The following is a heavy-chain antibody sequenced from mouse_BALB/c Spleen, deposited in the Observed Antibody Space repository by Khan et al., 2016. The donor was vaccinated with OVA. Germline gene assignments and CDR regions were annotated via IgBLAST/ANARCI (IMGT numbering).Heavy chain of an antibody. CDR3: SREWGLYRYAWFAY. V-gene: IGHV5-4*02. CDR1: GFTFSDYY. J-gene: IGHJ3*01. CDR2: ISDGGTYT. D-gene: IGHD2-14*01. Sequence: EVELVESGGGLVKPGGSLKLSCAASGFTFSDYYMYWVRQTPEKRLEWVATISDGGTYTSYPDSVKGRFTISRDNAKNNLYLQMSSLKSEDAAMYYCSREWGLYRYAWFAYWGQGTLVTVSA.